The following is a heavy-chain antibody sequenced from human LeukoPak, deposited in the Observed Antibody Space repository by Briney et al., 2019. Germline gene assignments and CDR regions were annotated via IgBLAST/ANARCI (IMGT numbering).Heavy chain of an antibody. CDR1: GFTFSSYA. Sequence: GGSLRLSCAASGFTFSSYAMSWVRQAPGKGLEWVSGISGSGGSTYYADSEKGRFTIPRDKSKNTLYLQMNSLRAEDTAVYYCAKDHCYDSIWLDYWGQGTLVTVSS. V-gene: IGHV3-23*01. D-gene: IGHD3-22*01. J-gene: IGHJ4*02. CDR2: ISGSGGST. CDR3: AKDHCYDSIWLDY.